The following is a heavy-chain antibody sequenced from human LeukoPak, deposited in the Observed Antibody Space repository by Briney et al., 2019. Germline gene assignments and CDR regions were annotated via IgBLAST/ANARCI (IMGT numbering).Heavy chain of an antibody. CDR2: INPNSGGT. D-gene: IGHD1-1*01. Sequence: GASVKVSCKASGYTFTGYYMHWVRQAPGQGLEWMGWINPNSGGTNYAQKFQGRVTMTRDTSISTAYMELSRLRSDDTAVYYCARAEKVGTGTTSRYYWGQGTLVTVSS. J-gene: IGHJ4*02. CDR3: ARAEKVGTGTTSRYY. CDR1: GYTFTGYY. V-gene: IGHV1-2*02.